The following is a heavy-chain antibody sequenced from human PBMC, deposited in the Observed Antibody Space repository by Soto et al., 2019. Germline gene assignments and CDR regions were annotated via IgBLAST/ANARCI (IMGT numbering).Heavy chain of an antibody. CDR2: IYPGDSDT. D-gene: IGHD5-12*01. Sequence: PGESLKISCKGSGYRFTIYWIGWVRQMPGKGLEWMGIIYPGDSDTRYSPSFQGQVTISADKSISTAYLQWSSLKASDTAMYYCARSFRGWLQFHYFDYWGQGTLVTVSS. CDR3: ARSFRGWLQFHYFDY. CDR1: GYRFTIYW. V-gene: IGHV5-51*01. J-gene: IGHJ4*02.